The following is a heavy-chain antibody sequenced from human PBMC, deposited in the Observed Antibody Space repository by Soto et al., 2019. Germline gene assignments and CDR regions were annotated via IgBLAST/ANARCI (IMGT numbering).Heavy chain of an antibody. Sequence: ASVKVSCKASGYTFTSHDINWVRQATGQGLEWMGWLNPHNGKTGYAQRFQGRVTMTWNATTGTVYLELSSLRSEDTAMYYCARVSSISARRSFDSWGQGTLVTVSS. CDR1: GYTFTSHD. CDR2: LNPHNGKT. J-gene: IGHJ4*02. V-gene: IGHV1-8*01. D-gene: IGHD6-6*01. CDR3: ARVSSISARRSFDS.